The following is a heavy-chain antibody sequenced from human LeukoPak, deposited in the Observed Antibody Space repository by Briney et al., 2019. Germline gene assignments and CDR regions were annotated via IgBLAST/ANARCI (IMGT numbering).Heavy chain of an antibody. CDR2: INPNSGGT. Sequence: ASVKVSCKASGYTFTGYYKHWVRQAPGQGLEWMGWINPNSGGTNYQGRVTMTRDTSISTAYMELSRLRSDDTAMYYCARTSSYCSGGSCYPSGYYYMDVWGKGTTVTVSS. J-gene: IGHJ6*03. CDR1: GYTFTGYY. CDR3: ARTSSYCSGGSCYPSGYYYMDV. V-gene: IGHV1-2*02. D-gene: IGHD2-15*01.